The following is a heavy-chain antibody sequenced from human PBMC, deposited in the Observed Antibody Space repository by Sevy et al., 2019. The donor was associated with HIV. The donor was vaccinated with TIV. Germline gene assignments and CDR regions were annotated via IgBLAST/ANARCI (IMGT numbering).Heavy chain of an antibody. J-gene: IGHJ5*02. D-gene: IGHD2-15*01. V-gene: IGHV1-18*04. CDR1: GYTFTSYG. CDR2: ISAYNGNK. CDR3: ARAGDCSGGSCYEGWFDP. Sequence: ASVKVSCKASGYTFTSYGISWVRQAPGQGLEWMGWISAYNGNKNYAQKLQGRVTMTTDTSTSTAYMELRSLRSDDTAVYYCARAGDCSGGSCYEGWFDPWGQGTLVTVSS.